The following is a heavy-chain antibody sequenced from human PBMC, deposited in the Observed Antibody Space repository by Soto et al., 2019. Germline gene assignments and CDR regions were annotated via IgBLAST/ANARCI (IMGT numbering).Heavy chain of an antibody. J-gene: IGHJ2*01. D-gene: IGHD2-15*01. CDR2: ISYDGSNK. Sequence: GGSLRLSCAASGFTFSSYGMHWVRQAPGKGLERVAVISYDGSNKYYADSVKGRLTISRDNSNNTLYLQMNSLRAEDTAVYYSAKDHCSGGSCYTYWYFDLWGRGSLVTVSS. CDR3: AKDHCSGGSCYTYWYFDL. CDR1: GFTFSSYG. V-gene: IGHV3-30*18.